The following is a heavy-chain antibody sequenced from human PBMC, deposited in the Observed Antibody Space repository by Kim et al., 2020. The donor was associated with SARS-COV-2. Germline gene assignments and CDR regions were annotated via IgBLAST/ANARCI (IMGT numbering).Heavy chain of an antibody. D-gene: IGHD3-22*01. CDR1: GYTFTSYY. J-gene: IGHJ5*02. Sequence: ASVKVSCKASGYTFTSYYMHWVRQAPGQGLEWMGIINPSGGSTSYAQKFQGRVTMTRDTSTSTVYMELSSLRSEDTAVYYCARDKYYYDSSGSRYNWFDPWGQGTLVTVSS. CDR3: ARDKYYYDSSGSRYNWFDP. V-gene: IGHV1-46*01. CDR2: INPSGGST.